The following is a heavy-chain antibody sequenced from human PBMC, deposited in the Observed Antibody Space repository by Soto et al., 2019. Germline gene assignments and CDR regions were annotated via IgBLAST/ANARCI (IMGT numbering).Heavy chain of an antibody. CDR1: GYTFTGYY. D-gene: IGHD2-15*01. Sequence: XSVKVSCKASGYTFTGYYMHWVRQAPGQGLEWMGWINPNSGGTNYAQKFQGRVTMTRDTSISTAYMELSRLRSDDTAVYYCARGDANRVAYIFDPWGQGTLVTVSS. J-gene: IGHJ5*02. V-gene: IGHV1-2*02. CDR2: INPNSGGT. CDR3: ARGDANRVAYIFDP.